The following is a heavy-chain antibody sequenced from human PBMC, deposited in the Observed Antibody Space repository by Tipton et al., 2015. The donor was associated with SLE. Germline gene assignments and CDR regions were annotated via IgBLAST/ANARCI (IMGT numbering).Heavy chain of an antibody. CDR1: GASVSSGSYY. Sequence: TLSLTCTVSGASVSSGSYYWVWVRQPPGKGLEWVATIYSGGSTYYNPSLKSRLTISLDTSKNQFSLNLTSVTAADTAVYYCARDSVFDDYDSKYWGLGTLVAVSS. CDR2: IYSGGST. CDR3: ARDSVFDDYDSKY. D-gene: IGHD4-17*01. V-gene: IGHV4-39*07. J-gene: IGHJ4*02.